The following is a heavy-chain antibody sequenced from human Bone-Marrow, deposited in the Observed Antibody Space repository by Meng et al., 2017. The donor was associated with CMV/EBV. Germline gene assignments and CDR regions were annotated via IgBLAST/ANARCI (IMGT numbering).Heavy chain of an antibody. CDR2: IWYDGSNK. J-gene: IGHJ6*02. D-gene: IGHD2-2*01. V-gene: IGHV3-33*01. CDR1: EFIFSNFG. CDR3: ARQPAANHLLVDV. Sequence: GGSLRLSCAASEFIFSNFGMHWVRQAPGKGLEWVAVIWYDGSNKYYADSVKGRFTISRDNSKNTLYLQMNSLRAEDTAVYYCARQPAANHLLVDVWGQGTTVTVSS.